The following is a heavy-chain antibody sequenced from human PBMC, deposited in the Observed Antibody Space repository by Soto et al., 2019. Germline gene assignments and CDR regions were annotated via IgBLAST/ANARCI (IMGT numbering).Heavy chain of an antibody. CDR3: ASGWFGEFVYYFDY. CDR1: GYTFTSYG. Sequence: GASVKVSCKASGYTFTSYGISWVRQAPGQGLEWMGWIFAHNGNTNYAQKLQGRVTMTTDTSTSTAYMELRSLGSDDTAVYYCASGWFGEFVYYFDYWGQGTLVTSPQ. CDR2: IFAHNGNT. D-gene: IGHD3-10*01. J-gene: IGHJ4*02. V-gene: IGHV1-18*01.